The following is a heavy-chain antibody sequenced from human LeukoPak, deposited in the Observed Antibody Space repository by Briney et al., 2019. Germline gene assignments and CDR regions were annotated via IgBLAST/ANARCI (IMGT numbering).Heavy chain of an antibody. CDR1: GFTFSSYS. V-gene: IGHV3-21*01. J-gene: IGHJ6*02. Sequence: AGGSLRLSCAASGFTFSSYSMNWVRQAPGKGLEWVSSISSSSSYIYYADSVKGRFTISRDNAKNSLYLQMNSLRAEDTAVYYCARDLGAWFGESHYGMDVWGQGTTVTVSS. CDR3: ARDLGAWFGESHYGMDV. CDR2: ISSSSSYI. D-gene: IGHD3-10*01.